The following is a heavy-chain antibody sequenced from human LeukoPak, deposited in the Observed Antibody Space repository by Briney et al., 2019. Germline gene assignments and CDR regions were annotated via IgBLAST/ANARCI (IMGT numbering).Heavy chain of an antibody. D-gene: IGHD2-15*01. J-gene: IGHJ4*02. Sequence: SQTLSVTCTVSGGSISSVSYYWGWIRQPARKGLEGIGRSYTSGNTNYNPSLKSRVTISVDTSKNQFSLKLSSVTTADTAVYYCASTYCSGGSCSIDYWGQGTLVTVSS. CDR2: SYTSGNT. CDR3: ASTYCSGGSCSIDY. V-gene: IGHV4-61*02. CDR1: GGSISSVSYY.